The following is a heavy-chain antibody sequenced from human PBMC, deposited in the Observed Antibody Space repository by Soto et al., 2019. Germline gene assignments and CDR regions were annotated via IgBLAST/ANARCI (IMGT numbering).Heavy chain of an antibody. J-gene: IGHJ6*04. CDR1: GYTFTTYY. CDR3: ARVGNNNGGYEAFYNGMDV. Sequence: ASVKVSCKASGYTFTTYYIHWVRQAPGQGLEWMGWISTYNGNTNYAQKIQGRLTMTTDTSTSTAYMELRSLRSDDTAVYYCARVGNNNGGYEAFYNGMDVWGKGPTVTVSS. CDR2: ISTYNGNT. D-gene: IGHD5-12*01. V-gene: IGHV1-18*04.